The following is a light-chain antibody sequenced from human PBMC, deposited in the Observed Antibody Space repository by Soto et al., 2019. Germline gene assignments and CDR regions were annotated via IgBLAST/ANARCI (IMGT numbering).Light chain of an antibody. CDR1: QSIGSY. CDR2: DAS. J-gene: IGKJ3*01. CDR3: QQRSTWPPFS. Sequence: EIVLTQSPATLSLSLGESATLSCRASQSIGSYLAWYQHKLGQPPRLLIYDASNRSTGIPVRFSGSGSGTDFTLTISSLEPDDFAVYYCQQRSTWPPFSFGPGTKVDIK. V-gene: IGKV3-11*01.